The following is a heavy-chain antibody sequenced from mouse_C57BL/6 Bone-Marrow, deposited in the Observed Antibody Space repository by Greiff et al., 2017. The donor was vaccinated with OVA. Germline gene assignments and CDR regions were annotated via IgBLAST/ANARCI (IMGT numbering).Heavy chain of an antibody. V-gene: IGHV1-26*01. CDR3: ARYGYYYGSSYHYFDY. CDR1: GYTFTDYY. Sequence: EVQLQQSGPELVKPGASVKISCKASGYTFTDYYMNWVKQSHGKSLEWIGDINPNNGGTSYNQKFKGKATLTVDKSSSTAYMELRSLTSEDSAVYYCARYGYYYGSSYHYFDYWGQGTTLTVSS. D-gene: IGHD1-1*01. CDR2: INPNNGGT. J-gene: IGHJ2*01.